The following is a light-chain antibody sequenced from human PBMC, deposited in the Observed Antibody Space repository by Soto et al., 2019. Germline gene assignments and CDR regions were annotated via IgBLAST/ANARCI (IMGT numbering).Light chain of an antibody. J-gene: IGKJ4*01. CDR3: QQRGSWPLI. CDR1: QSVSSY. Sequence: EIVLTQSPATLSLSPGERATLSCRASQSVSSYLAWYQQKPGQAPSLLIYDASKRTTGIPARFSGSGSGTDFALTISSLEPEDFAVYYCQQRGSWPLIFGGGTKVEIK. CDR2: DAS. V-gene: IGKV3-11*01.